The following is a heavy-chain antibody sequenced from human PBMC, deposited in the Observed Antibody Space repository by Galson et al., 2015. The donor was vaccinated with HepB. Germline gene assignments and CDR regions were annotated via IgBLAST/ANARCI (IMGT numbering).Heavy chain of an antibody. CDR3: ARESAVSGSFHY. V-gene: IGHV1-69*04. Sequence: SVKVSCKASGDTFSTYSITWVRQAPGQGLEWMGRLMPSVGVATYAQKFQGRVTITADKSTTTAYMHLASLRSDDTAMYYCARESAVSGSFHYWGQGTPVTVSS. J-gene: IGHJ4*02. CDR2: LMPSVGVA. CDR1: GDTFSTYS. D-gene: IGHD6-19*01.